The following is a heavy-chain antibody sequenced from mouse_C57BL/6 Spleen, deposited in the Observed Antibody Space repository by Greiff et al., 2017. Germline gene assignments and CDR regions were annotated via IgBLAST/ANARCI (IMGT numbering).Heavy chain of an antibody. Sequence: EVQLQQSGAELVRPGASVKLSCTASGFNIKDDYMHWVKQRPEKGLEWIGWIDPENGDTEYASQFQGKATISADTSSNTAYLQLSSLTSEDTAVYCCTIYDCPGWLAYWGQGTLVTVSA. CDR2: IDPENGDT. D-gene: IGHD2-3*01. J-gene: IGHJ3*01. V-gene: IGHV14-4*01. CDR3: TIYDCPGWLAY. CDR1: GFNIKDDY.